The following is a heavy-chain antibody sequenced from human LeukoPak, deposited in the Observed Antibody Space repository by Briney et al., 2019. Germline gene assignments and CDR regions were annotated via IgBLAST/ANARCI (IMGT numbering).Heavy chain of an antibody. CDR1: GGTYSSYA. J-gene: IGHJ5*02. V-gene: IGHV1-69*04. CDR2: IIPILGIA. Sequence: SVRVSCKASGGTYSSYAISWVRHAPGQGLEWMGRIIPILGIANYAQKFQGRVTITADKSTSTAYMELSSLRSEDTAVYYCARGKTTSWFDPWGQGTLVTVSS. CDR3: ARGKTTSWFDP. D-gene: IGHD4-4*01.